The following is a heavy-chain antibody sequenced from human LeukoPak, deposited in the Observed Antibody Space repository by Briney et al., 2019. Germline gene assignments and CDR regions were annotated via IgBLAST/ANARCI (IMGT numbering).Heavy chain of an antibody. CDR3: ERDQGIAFGI. Sequence: SETLSLTCTVSGGSISSSSYYWGWIRQPPGKGLEWIGSIYYSGSTYYNPSLKSRVTISVDTSKNQFSLKLSSVTAADTAVYYCERDQGIAFGIWGQGTMVTVSS. CDR2: IYYSGST. V-gene: IGHV4-39*07. D-gene: IGHD2/OR15-2a*01. J-gene: IGHJ3*02. CDR1: GGSISSSSYY.